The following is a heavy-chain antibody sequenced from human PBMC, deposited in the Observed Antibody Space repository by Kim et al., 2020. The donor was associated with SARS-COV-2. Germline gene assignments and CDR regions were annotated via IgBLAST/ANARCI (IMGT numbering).Heavy chain of an antibody. CDR2: IYYSGST. CDR1: GGSISSSSYY. Sequence: SETLSLTCTVSGGSISSSSYYWGWIRQPPGKGLEWIGSIYYSGSTYYNPSLKSRVTISVDTSKNQFSLKLSSVTAADTAVYYCARRSGFFDYWGQGTLVTVSS. J-gene: IGHJ4*02. CDR3: ARRSGFFDY. V-gene: IGHV4-39*01.